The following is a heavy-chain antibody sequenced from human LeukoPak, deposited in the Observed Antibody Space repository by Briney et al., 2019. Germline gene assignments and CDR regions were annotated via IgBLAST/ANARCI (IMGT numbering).Heavy chain of an antibody. CDR2: ISAYNGIT. D-gene: IGHD6-13*01. J-gene: IGHJ5*02. Sequence: ASVKVSCKASGYTFTSYGISWVRQAPGQGLEWMGWISAYNGITNYAQKLQGRVTMTTDTSTSTAYMELRSLRSDDTAVYYCARGTYSSSWYDWFDPWGQGTLVTVSS. CDR3: ARGTYSSSWYDWFDP. V-gene: IGHV1-18*01. CDR1: GYTFTSYG.